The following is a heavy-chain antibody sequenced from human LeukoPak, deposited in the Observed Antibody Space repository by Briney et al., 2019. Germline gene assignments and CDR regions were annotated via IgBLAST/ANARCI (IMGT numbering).Heavy chain of an antibody. CDR1: GFTFNNYG. CDR3: AKVPSLAVASTSMDY. V-gene: IGHV3-30*02. D-gene: IGHD6-19*01. CDR2: IRYDGSYT. J-gene: IGHJ4*02. Sequence: GSLRLSCTASGFTFNNYGMHWVRRGPGKGLEWVALIRYDGSYTYYADSVKGRFTISRDNSKSTLYLQMNDLRVEDTAVYYCAKVPSLAVASTSMDYWGQGTLVTVSS.